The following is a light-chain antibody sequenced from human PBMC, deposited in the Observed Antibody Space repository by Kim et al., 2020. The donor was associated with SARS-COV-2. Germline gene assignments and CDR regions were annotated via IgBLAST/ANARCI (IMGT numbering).Light chain of an antibody. J-gene: IGKJ4*01. CDR2: DAS. V-gene: IGKV3-11*01. CDR3: QQRKNWPLT. Sequence: LSPGERATLSCRASQSVSSYLAWYQQKPGQAPRLLIYDASNRATGIPARFSGSGSGTDFTLTISSLEPEDFAVFYCQQRKNWPLTFGGGTKVDIK. CDR1: QSVSSY.